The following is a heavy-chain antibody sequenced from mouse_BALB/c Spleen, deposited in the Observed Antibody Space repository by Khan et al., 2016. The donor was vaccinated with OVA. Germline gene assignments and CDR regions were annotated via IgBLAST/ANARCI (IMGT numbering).Heavy chain of an antibody. CDR3: ARSDSGTVFDY. Sequence: QVQLQQSGPELVKPGASVRISCKASGYMFTGYYIHWVKQRPGQGLEWIGWIYHGYGNTKYNENFKGKATLTADKSSSTAYMQLSSLTSEDSAVYFCARSDSGTVFDYWGQGTTLTVSS. V-gene: IGHV1S56*01. J-gene: IGHJ2*01. CDR1: GYMFTGYY. CDR2: IYHGYGNT. D-gene: IGHD4-1*01.